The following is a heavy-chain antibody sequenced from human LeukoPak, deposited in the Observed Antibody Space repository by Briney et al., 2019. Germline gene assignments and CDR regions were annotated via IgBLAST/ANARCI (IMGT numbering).Heavy chain of an antibody. D-gene: IGHD5-18*01. CDR3: ARRNRGYSYKFDY. V-gene: IGHV3-7*01. CDR2: IKQDGSEK. Sequence: PGGSLRLSCAASGFTFSSYWMSWVRQAPGKGLEWVANIKQDGSEKYYVDSVKGRFTISRDNAKNSLYLQMNSLRAEDTAVYYCARRNRGYSYKFDYWGQGTLVTVSS. J-gene: IGHJ4*02. CDR1: GFTFSSYW.